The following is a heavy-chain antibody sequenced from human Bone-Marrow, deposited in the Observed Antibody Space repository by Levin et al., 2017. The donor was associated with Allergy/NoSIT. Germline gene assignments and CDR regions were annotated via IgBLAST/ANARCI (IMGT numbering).Heavy chain of an antibody. Sequence: GESLKISCAASGFTFSSYWMSWVRQAPGKGLEWVANIKQDGSEKYYVDSVKGRFTISRDNAKNSLYLQMNSLRAEDTAVYYCARGLTYYYDSSGYYFDYWGQGTLVTVSS. D-gene: IGHD3-22*01. CDR2: IKQDGSEK. CDR3: ARGLTYYYDSSGYYFDY. CDR1: GFTFSSYW. J-gene: IGHJ4*02. V-gene: IGHV3-7*01.